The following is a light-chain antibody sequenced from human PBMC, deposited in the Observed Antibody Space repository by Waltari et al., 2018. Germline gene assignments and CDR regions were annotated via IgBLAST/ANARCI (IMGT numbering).Light chain of an antibody. J-gene: IGKJ3*01. CDR1: QSVSST. V-gene: IGKV3-11*01. CDR2: EAS. CDR3: QQRSNLFT. Sequence: EIVLTQSPATLSLSPGESASLSCKDSQSVSSTVAWYQHKPGQPPRLLIYEASKRVTGTPARFRGSGSGTDFTLTISSLEPEDSAVYYCQQRSNLFTFGPGTKVDI.